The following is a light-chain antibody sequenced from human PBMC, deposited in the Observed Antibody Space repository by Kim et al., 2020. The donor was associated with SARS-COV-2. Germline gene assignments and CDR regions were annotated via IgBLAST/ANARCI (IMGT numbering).Light chain of an antibody. J-gene: IGLJ2*01. CDR1: SLRSYY. CDR3: NSRDSSGNHVV. CDR2: GKN. V-gene: IGLV3-19*01. Sequence: ALGQTVRITCQGDSLRSYYATWYQQKPGQAPVVVIYGKNNRPSGIPDRVSGSSSGNTASLTITGAQAEDEAGYYCNSRDSSGNHVVFGGGTQLTVL.